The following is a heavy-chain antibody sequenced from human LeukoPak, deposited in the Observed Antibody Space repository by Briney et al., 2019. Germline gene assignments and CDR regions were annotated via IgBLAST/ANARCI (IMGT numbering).Heavy chain of an antibody. J-gene: IGHJ6*03. D-gene: IGHD3-10*01. Sequence: SVKVSCKASGGTLSSYAISWVRQAPAQGLEWMGGIIPIFGTANYAQKFQGRVTITADESTSTAYMELSSLRSEDTAVYYCARWRASGGYYYYYYMDVWGKGTTVTVSS. V-gene: IGHV1-69*13. CDR2: IIPIFGTA. CDR1: GGTLSSYA. CDR3: ARWRASGGYYYYYYMDV.